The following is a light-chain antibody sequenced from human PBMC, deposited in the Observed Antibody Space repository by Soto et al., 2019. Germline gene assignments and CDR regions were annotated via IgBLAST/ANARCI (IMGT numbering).Light chain of an antibody. V-gene: IGKV3-20*01. CDR2: GTS. CDR1: QTIGSTY. CDR3: QQYASSPLLT. Sequence: EIVLTQSPGTLSLSPGETATLSCRASQTIGSTYLAWYQHKPGQAPRLLIFGTSSRATGIPDRFSGSGSGTDFTLTISTLEPDDFAVHYCQQYASSPLLTFGGGTRVEIK. J-gene: IGKJ4*01.